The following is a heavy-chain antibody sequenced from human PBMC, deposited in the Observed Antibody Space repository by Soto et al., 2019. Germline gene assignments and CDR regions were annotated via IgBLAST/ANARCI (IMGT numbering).Heavy chain of an antibody. Sequence: GASVKVSCKSSGYTFTSYDINWVRQATGQGLEWMGWMNPNSGNTGYAQNFQGRVTMTRNTSISTAYLELRSLGSEDTAVYYCARGIAAAVNPTYYYYYGMDVWGQGTTVTVSS. CDR3: ARGIAAAVNPTYYYYYGMDV. J-gene: IGHJ6*02. CDR1: GYTFTSYD. CDR2: MNPNSGNT. V-gene: IGHV1-8*01. D-gene: IGHD6-13*01.